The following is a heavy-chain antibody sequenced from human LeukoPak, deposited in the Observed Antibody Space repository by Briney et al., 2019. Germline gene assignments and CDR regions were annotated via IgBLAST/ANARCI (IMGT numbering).Heavy chain of an antibody. Sequence: AGGSLRLSCAASGFTFSSYSMNWVRQAPGKGLEWVSSISSSSSYIYYADSVKGRFTISRDNAKNSLYLQMNSLRAEDTAVYYCARGERGLYCSSTSCYQVLGDQGTLVTVSS. CDR1: GFTFSSYS. CDR2: ISSSSSYI. CDR3: ARGERGLYCSSTSCYQVL. J-gene: IGHJ4*02. V-gene: IGHV3-21*01. D-gene: IGHD2-2*01.